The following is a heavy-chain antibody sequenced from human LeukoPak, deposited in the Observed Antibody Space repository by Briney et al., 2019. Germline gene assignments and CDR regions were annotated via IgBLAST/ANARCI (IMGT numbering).Heavy chain of an antibody. Sequence: SETMSLTCTVSGGSISGFYWSWIRQPAGKGLEWIGRTYTSGSTNYNPSLKSRVTMSVDTSKSKFSLKLSSVTAADTAVYYCAREEIVGASWWPFDIWGQGTMVTVSS. CDR3: AREEIVGASWWPFDI. CDR1: GGSISGFY. D-gene: IGHD1-26*01. V-gene: IGHV4-4*07. J-gene: IGHJ3*02. CDR2: TYTSGST.